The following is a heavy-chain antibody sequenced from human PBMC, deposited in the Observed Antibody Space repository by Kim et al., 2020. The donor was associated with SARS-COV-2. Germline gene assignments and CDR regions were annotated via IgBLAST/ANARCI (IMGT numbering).Heavy chain of an antibody. V-gene: IGHV5-51*01. D-gene: IGHD1-26*01. Sequence: YSPAFKGQVTISADKSISTAYRQWSSLKASDTAMYYCASLVGATTGFDYWGQGTLVTVSS. CDR3: ASLVGATTGFDY. J-gene: IGHJ4*02.